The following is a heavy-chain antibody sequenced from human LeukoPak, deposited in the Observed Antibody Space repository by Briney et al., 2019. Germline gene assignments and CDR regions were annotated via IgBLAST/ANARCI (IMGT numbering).Heavy chain of an antibody. CDR1: GGSISSGDYY. Sequence: SETLSLTCTVSGGSISSGDYYWSWIRQPQGKGLEWIGYIYYSGSTYYNPSLKSRVTISVDTSKNQFSLKLSSVTAADTAVYYCARAHQVGITDAFDIWGQGTMVTVSS. CDR3: ARAHQVGITDAFDI. V-gene: IGHV4-30-4*01. D-gene: IGHD3-16*01. CDR2: IYYSGST. J-gene: IGHJ3*02.